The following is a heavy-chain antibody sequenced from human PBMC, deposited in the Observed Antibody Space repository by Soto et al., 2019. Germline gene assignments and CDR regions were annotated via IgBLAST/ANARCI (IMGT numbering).Heavy chain of an antibody. CDR1: GGSISSGGYY. Sequence: ASETLSLTCTVSGGSISSGGYYWSWIRQHPGKGLEWIGYIYYSGSTYYNPSLKSRVTISVDTSKNQFSLKLSSVTAADTAVYYCASHGDYGYYYYGMDVWGQGTTVTVSS. CDR3: ASHGDYGYYYYGMDV. J-gene: IGHJ6*02. CDR2: IYYSGST. D-gene: IGHD4-17*01. V-gene: IGHV4-31*03.